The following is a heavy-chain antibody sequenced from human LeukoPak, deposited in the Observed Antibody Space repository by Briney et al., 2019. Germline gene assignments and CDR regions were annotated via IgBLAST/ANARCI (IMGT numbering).Heavy chain of an antibody. V-gene: IGHV4-38-2*02. CDR3: ARDSSSGRSDYGMDV. CDR1: GYSISSGYY. D-gene: IGHD6-19*01. Sequence: SETLSLTCTVSGYSISSGYYWGWIRQPPGKGLEWIGSIYYSGSTYYNPSLKSRVTISVDTSKNQFSLKLSSVTAADTAVYYCARDSSSGRSDYGMDVWGQGTTVTVSS. J-gene: IGHJ6*02. CDR2: IYYSGST.